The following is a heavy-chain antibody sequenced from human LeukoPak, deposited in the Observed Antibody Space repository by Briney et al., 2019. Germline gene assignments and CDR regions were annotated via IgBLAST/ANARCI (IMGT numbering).Heavy chain of an antibody. CDR2: IGYEGVHK. D-gene: IGHD4-23*01. Sequence: GGSLRLSCAASGFTFNNFGMHWVRQAPGKGLEWVSFIGYEGVHKYYADSVKGRFTISKGNSKATSYLQMNSLRPEDTAVYYCAKDLHGGYSSDYWGQGTLVTVFS. CDR1: GFTFNNFG. J-gene: IGHJ4*02. CDR3: AKDLHGGYSSDY. V-gene: IGHV3-30*02.